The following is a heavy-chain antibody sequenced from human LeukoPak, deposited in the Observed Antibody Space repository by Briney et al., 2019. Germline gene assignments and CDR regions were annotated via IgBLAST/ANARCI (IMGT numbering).Heavy chain of an antibody. V-gene: IGHV3-23*01. CDR1: GFTLSSYE. J-gene: IGHJ4*02. D-gene: IGHD6-13*01. CDR3: ARVTSIAAAGVFDY. Sequence: GGSLRLSCIAFGFTLSSYEMSWIRQAPGKGLEWVSSVDYSGGDTHYADSVMGRFTIPRDNSKNTLYLQLNSLSADDTALYYCARVTSIAAAGVFDYWGQGTLVTVSS. CDR2: VDYSGGDT.